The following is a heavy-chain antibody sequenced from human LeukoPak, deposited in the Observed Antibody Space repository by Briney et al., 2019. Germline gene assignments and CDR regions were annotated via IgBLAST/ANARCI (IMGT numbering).Heavy chain of an antibody. J-gene: IGHJ4*02. CDR2: IYHSGST. Sequence: SETLSLTCAVYGGSFSGYYWSWIRQPPGKGLEWIGYIYHSGSTYYNPSLKSRVTISVDRSKNQFSLKLSSVTAADTAVYYCASLRGYSYGYFDYWGQGTLVTVSS. V-gene: IGHV4-34*01. CDR3: ASLRGYSYGYFDY. CDR1: GGSFSGYY. D-gene: IGHD5-18*01.